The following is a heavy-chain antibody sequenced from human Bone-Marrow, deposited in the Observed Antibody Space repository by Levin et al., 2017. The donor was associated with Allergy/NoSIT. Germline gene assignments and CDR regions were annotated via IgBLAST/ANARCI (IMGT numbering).Heavy chain of an antibody. CDR1: RFSFNSYS. D-gene: IGHD6-13*01. V-gene: IGHV3-48*02. CDR3: ARDAIAAGGNNNWYFDL. CDR2: ISSSGSTI. Sequence: GGSLRLSCAASRFSFNSYSMNWVRQAPGKGLEWVSFISSSGSTIYYADSVKGRFTISRDNAKNSLYLQLNSLRDEDTAVYYCARDAIAAGGNNNWYFDLWGRGTLVTVSS. J-gene: IGHJ2*01.